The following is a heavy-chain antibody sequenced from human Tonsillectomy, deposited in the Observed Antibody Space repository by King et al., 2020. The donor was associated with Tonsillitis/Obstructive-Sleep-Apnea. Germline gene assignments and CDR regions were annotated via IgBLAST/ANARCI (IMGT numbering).Heavy chain of an antibody. D-gene: IGHD3-16*02. V-gene: IGHV3-9*01. CDR2: ISWNSGSI. CDR3: AKVFPLYGWGSYRTFDI. Sequence: VQLVESGGGLVQPGRSLRLSCVASGFIFDDYAMHWVRQAPGKGLEWVSGISWNSGSIDYADSVKGRFTISRDNAKNSLHLQMNSLRAEDTALYYCAKVFPLYGWGSYRTFDIWGQGTMVTVSS. CDR1: GFIFDDYA. J-gene: IGHJ3*02.